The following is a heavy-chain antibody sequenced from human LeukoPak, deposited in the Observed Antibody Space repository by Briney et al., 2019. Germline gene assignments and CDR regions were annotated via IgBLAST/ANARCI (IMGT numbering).Heavy chain of an antibody. CDR2: IYYSRST. V-gene: IGHV4-39*07. CDR1: GGSISSSSYY. CDR3: ARAYCGGDCYYFDY. J-gene: IGHJ4*02. Sequence: SETLSLTCTVSGGSISSSSYYWGWIRQPPGKGLEWIGSIYYSRSTYYNPSLKSRVAISVDTSQNQFSLKLSSVTAADTAVYYCARAYCGGDCYYFDYWGQGTLVTVSS. D-gene: IGHD2-21*02.